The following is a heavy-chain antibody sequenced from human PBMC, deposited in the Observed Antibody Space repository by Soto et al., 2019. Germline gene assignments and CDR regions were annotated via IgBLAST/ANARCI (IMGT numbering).Heavy chain of an antibody. D-gene: IGHD1-26*01. J-gene: IGHJ6*02. Sequence: GGSLRLAWLAAGFTFDTYSMRWVRPAPERRLEWVSTISASGGRTYYADSVKGRFTVSRDTSQNTLRLDMDSLRAEDTALYYCAKDHLPVGDYYYGVDVWGQGTTVTVSS. CDR3: AKDHLPVGDYYYGVDV. CDR2: ISASGGRT. CDR1: GFTFDTYS. V-gene: IGHV3-23*01.